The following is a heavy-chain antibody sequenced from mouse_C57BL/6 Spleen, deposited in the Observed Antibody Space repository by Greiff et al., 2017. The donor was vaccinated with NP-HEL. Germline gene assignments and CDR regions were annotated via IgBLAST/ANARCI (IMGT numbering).Heavy chain of an antibody. CDR3: ARGHYGSSPFAY. CDR2: ISSGSSTI. CDR1: GFTFSDYG. V-gene: IGHV5-17*01. D-gene: IGHD1-1*01. Sequence: EVQLVESGGGLVKPGGSLKLSCAASGFTFSDYGMHWVRQAPEKGLEWVAYISSGSSTIYYADTVKGRFTISRDNAKNTLFLQMTSLRSEDTAMYYCARGHYGSSPFAYWGQGTLVTVSA. J-gene: IGHJ3*01.